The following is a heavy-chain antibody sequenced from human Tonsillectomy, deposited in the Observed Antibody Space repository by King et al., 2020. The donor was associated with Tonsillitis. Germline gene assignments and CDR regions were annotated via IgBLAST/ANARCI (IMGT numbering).Heavy chain of an antibody. CDR3: AKDITMVFEPPD. Sequence: VQLVESGGGLVQSGGSLRLSCAASGITLSNYDMSWVRQAPGKGLEWVSTIRGSGGSTYYGDSVKGRFTISRDNSTNTLCLQMNSLRAEDTAVYYCAKDITMVFEPPDWGQGTLVTVSS. J-gene: IGHJ4*02. V-gene: IGHV3-23*04. CDR2: IRGSGGST. CDR1: GITLSNYD. D-gene: IGHD3-10*01.